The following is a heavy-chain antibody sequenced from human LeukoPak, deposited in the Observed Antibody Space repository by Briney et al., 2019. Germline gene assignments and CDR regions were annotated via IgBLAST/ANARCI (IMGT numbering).Heavy chain of an antibody. CDR3: ISDLCGRDDH. V-gene: IGHV3-66*01. CDR1: GFTVSTNF. J-gene: IGHJ5*02. Sequence: GGSLSLSCAASGFTVSTNFMSWVRLAPGKGLECVSVIYIDGKTFYTVSVKGRFTIARDNAKDTMYLQMSSLRDEDTAVYYCISDLCGRDDHWGRGTLVTVSS. D-gene: IGHD1-1*01. CDR2: IYIDGKT.